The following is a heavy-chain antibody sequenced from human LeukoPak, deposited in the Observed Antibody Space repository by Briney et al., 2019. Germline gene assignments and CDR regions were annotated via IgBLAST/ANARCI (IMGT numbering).Heavy chain of an antibody. CDR1: GVSISSQY. J-gene: IGHJ5*02. Sequence: PSETLSLTCAVSGVSISSQYWSWIRQSPGRGLEWIGYIYYGGGKNYNPSLKSRSTITADTSNNQFSLHLTSVTAADTAVYFCAEGLFQRGHFDTWGQGILVTVSS. D-gene: IGHD3-10*02. CDR3: AEGLFQRGHFDT. CDR2: IYYGGGK. V-gene: IGHV4-59*11.